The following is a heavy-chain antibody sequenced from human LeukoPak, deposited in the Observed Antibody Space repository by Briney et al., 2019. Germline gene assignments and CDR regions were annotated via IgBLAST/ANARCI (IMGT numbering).Heavy chain of an antibody. CDR1: GFTFSHYG. Sequence: PGGSLRLSCGVSGFTFSHYGMLWVRQAPGKGLEWVAFIRYEGSNKYYADSVKGRFTISRDISKNTLYLQMSSLRAEDTAVYYCAKDKGGARIYFDYWGQGTLVTVSS. D-gene: IGHD1-26*01. V-gene: IGHV3-30*02. CDR2: IRYEGSNK. CDR3: AKDKGGARIYFDY. J-gene: IGHJ4*02.